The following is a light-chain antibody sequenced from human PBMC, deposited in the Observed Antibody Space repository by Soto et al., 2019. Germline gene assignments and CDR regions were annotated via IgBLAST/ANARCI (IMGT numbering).Light chain of an antibody. CDR3: QQLNSYPLT. CDR2: AAS. J-gene: IGKJ4*01. CDR1: QGISSY. Sequence: IQLTQSPSSLCACVGDRVSMSCRASQGISSYLAWYQQKPGKAPKLLIYAASTLQSGVPSRFSGSGSGTDFTLTISSLQPEDFATYYCQQLNSYPLTFGGGTKVDIK. V-gene: IGKV1-9*01.